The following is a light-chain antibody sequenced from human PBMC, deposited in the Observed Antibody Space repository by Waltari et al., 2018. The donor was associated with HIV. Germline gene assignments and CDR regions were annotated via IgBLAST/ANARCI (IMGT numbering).Light chain of an antibody. J-gene: IGKJ3*01. V-gene: IGKV1-9*01. CDR3: QRVNTYALT. Sequence: LTQSPSFLSASVGDRVPITCRASQGIRNSLAWYQQKPGKAPNLLTYAASTLHSGVPSRFSGSGSGMDFTLTISSLQPEDFATDYCQRVNTYALTFGPGTKVDI. CDR2: AAS. CDR1: QGIRNS.